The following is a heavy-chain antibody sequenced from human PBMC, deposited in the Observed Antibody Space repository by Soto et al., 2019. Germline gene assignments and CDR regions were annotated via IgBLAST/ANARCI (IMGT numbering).Heavy chain of an antibody. J-gene: IGHJ4*02. D-gene: IGHD2-15*01. Sequence: PETLSLTCTVSGASIKSRNYFWGWIRQPPGKGLEFVGSIHSSGGTYYNPSLKSRVTVSVDLSNSHFSLSLKSLTATDTAVYYCGRLAEAATGHTDFDFWGQGTLVTSPQ. CDR1: GASIKSRNYF. CDR2: IHSSGGT. V-gene: IGHV4-39*02. CDR3: GRLAEAATGHTDFDF.